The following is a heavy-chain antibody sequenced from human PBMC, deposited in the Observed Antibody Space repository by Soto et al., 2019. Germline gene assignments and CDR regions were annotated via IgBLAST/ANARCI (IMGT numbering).Heavy chain of an antibody. CDR3: ARCSGGYCSSTSCSARDYYYMDV. Sequence: PSETLSLTCAVYGGSFSGYYWSWIRQPPGKGLEWIGEINHSGSTNYNPSLKSRVTISVDTSKNQFSLKLSSVTAADTAVYYCARCSGGYCSSTSCSARDYYYMDVWGKGTTVTVS. V-gene: IGHV4-34*01. D-gene: IGHD2-2*01. CDR1: GGSFSGYY. CDR2: INHSGST. J-gene: IGHJ6*03.